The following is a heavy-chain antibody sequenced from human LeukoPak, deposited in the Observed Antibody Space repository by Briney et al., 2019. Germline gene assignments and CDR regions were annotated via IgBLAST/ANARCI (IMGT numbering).Heavy chain of an antibody. Sequence: GGSLRLSCAASGFTFDDYAMHWVRQAPGKGLEWVSGISWNSGSIGYADSVKGRFTISRDNAKNSLYLQMNSLRAEDTALYYCAKGLWFGESYYYYGMDVWGQGTTVTVSS. CDR3: AKGLWFGESYYYYGMDV. D-gene: IGHD3-10*01. CDR2: ISWNSGSI. V-gene: IGHV3-9*01. J-gene: IGHJ6*02. CDR1: GFTFDDYA.